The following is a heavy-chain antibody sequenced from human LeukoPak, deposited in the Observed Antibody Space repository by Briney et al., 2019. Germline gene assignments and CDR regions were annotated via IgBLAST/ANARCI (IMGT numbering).Heavy chain of an antibody. D-gene: IGHD6-13*01. Sequence: GRSLRLSCAASGFTFSSYGMHWVRQAPGKGLEWVSTIIGSGGDTYYADSVKGRFTIPRDTSKNTLYLQMKSLRAEDTAVYYCAKAWAAAGTFASWGQGTLVTVSS. CDR1: GFTFSSYG. CDR2: IIGSGGDT. CDR3: AKAWAAAGTFAS. V-gene: IGHV3-23*01. J-gene: IGHJ4*02.